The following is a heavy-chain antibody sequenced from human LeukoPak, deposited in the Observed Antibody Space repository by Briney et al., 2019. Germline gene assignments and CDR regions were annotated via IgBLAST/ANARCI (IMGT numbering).Heavy chain of an antibody. V-gene: IGHV3-53*01. CDR2: IYSGGST. D-gene: IGHD1-26*01. CDR3: AKNRGATVRYHFDY. CDR1: GFTVSSNY. Sequence: PGGSLRLSCAASGFTVSSNYMSWVRQAPGKGLEWVSVIYSGGSTYYADSVKGRFTISRDNSKNTLYMQMNSLRAEDTAVYYCAKNRGATVRYHFDYWGQGTLVTVSS. J-gene: IGHJ4*02.